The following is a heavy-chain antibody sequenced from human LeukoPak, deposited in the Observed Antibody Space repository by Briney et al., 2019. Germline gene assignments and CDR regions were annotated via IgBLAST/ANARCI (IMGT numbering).Heavy chain of an antibody. J-gene: IGHJ3*02. V-gene: IGHV3-21*01. CDR3: ARDPLGFGEFTDI. CDR2: ISSGSGYI. Sequence: GGSLRLSCAASGFTFNTYSMNWVRQAPGKGLEWVSSISSGSGYIYYADSVKGRFTISRDNAKNSLYLQMDSLRAEDTAVYYCARDPLGFGEFTDIWGQGTMVTVSS. CDR1: GFTFNTYS. D-gene: IGHD3-10*01.